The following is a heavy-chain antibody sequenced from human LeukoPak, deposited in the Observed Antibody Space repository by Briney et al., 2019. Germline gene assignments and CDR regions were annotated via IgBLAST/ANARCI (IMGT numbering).Heavy chain of an antibody. D-gene: IGHD6-13*01. CDR2: IYYSGST. CDR1: GGSVSSGSYY. J-gene: IGHJ4*02. CDR3: ARDPAPIAAAGTDY. V-gene: IGHV4-61*01. Sequence: PSETLSLTCTVSGGSVSSGSYYWSWIRQPPGKGLEWIGYIYYSGSTNYNPSLKSRVTISVDTSKNQFSLKLSSVTAADAAVYYCARDPAPIAAAGTDYWGQGTLVTVSS.